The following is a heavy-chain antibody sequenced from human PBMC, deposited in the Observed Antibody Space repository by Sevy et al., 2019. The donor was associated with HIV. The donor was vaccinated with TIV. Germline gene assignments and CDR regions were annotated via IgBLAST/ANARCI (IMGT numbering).Heavy chain of an antibody. CDR3: ARDQKGEYSGYDGAGYYGMDV. CDR2: ISSSSTYK. J-gene: IGHJ6*02. CDR1: GFTFSIYS. V-gene: IGHV3-21*01. D-gene: IGHD5-12*01. Sequence: GGSLRLSCAASGFTFSIYSMNWVRQAPGKGLEWVSSISSSSTYKYYADSVKGRFTISEDNAKNSLYLQMNSLRAEDTAVYYCARDQKGEYSGYDGAGYYGMDVWGQGITVTVSS.